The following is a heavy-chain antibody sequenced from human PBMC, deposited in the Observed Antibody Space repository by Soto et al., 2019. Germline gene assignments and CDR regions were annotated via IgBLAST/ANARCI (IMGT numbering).Heavy chain of an antibody. D-gene: IGHD5-12*01. CDR3: ARVPRGYSGYDYPDY. J-gene: IGHJ4*02. Sequence: QVQLQEPGPGLVKPSQTLSLTCTVSGGSISSGGYYWSWIRQHPLKGLQWIGYIYYSGSTYYNPSLKSRVTISVDPSKNQFSLKLSSVTAADTAVYYCARVPRGYSGYDYPDYWGQGTLVTVSS. CDR1: GGSISSGGYY. V-gene: IGHV4-31*03. CDR2: IYYSGST.